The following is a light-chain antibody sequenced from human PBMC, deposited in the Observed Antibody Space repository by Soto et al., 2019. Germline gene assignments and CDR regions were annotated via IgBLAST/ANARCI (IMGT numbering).Light chain of an antibody. V-gene: IGKV3-20*01. CDR3: QQYGSSPPYT. J-gene: IGKJ2*01. CDR2: GAS. CDR1: QSVSSKY. Sequence: EIVLTQSPDTLSLSPGERATFSCRASQSVSSKYLAWYQHKPGQAPRLLIYGASNRATGIPDRFSGSGSGTDFTLPISRLEPEDFAVFYCQQYGSSPPYTFGQGTNLEIK.